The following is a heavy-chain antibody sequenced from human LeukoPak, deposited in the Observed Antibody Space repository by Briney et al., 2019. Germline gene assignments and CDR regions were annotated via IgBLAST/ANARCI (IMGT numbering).Heavy chain of an antibody. J-gene: IGHJ5*02. CDR3: ARRVVRWELYP. CDR2: ISYSGTT. Sequence: SETLSLTCTVSGGSISSRPYYWGWVRQSPGKGLEWIGTISYSGTTYYNPSLKSRVTISVDTSKNQFSLKLSSVTAADTAVYYCARRVVRWELYPWGQGTLVTVSS. D-gene: IGHD1-26*01. CDR1: GGSISSRPYY. V-gene: IGHV4-39*07.